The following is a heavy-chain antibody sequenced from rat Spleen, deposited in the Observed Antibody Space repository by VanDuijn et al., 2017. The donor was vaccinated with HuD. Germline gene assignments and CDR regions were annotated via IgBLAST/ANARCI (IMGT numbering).Heavy chain of an antibody. J-gene: IGHJ2*01. V-gene: IGHV2-43*01. Sequence: QVQLKESGPGLVQPPPTLSLTCTVSGFSPTRYHVTWVRQPPGKGLEWMGVIWTGGSTTYDSLLKSRLSISRDISKSQVFLSMNSLQTEDTATYYCARDAGILRYWGQGVMVTVSS. CDR3: ARDAGILRY. CDR1: GFSPTRYH. CDR2: IWTGGST. D-gene: IGHD1-6*01.